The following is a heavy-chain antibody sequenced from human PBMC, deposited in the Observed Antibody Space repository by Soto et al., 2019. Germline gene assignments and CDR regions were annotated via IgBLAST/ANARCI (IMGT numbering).Heavy chain of an antibody. V-gene: IGHV3-48*03. CDR2: ISSSGSTI. Sequence: VGSLRLSCAASGFTFSSYEMDWVRQAPGKGLEWVSYISSSGSTIYYADSVKGRFTISRDNAKNSLYLQMNSLRAEDTAVYYCAREAHLAARPEWYFDLWGRGTLVTVSS. J-gene: IGHJ2*01. CDR1: GFTFSSYE. CDR3: AREAHLAARPEWYFDL. D-gene: IGHD6-6*01.